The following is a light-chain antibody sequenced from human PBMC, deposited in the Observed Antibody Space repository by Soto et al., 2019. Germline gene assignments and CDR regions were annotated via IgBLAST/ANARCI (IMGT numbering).Light chain of an antibody. CDR2: AAS. CDR3: QQYNNWPPWT. CDR1: QSISSY. V-gene: IGKV1-39*01. Sequence: DIQMTQSPSSLSASVGGRVTITCRASQSISSYLNWYQQKPGKAPKLLIYAASSLQSGVPSRFSGSGSGTEFTLTISSLQSEDFAVYYCQQYNNWPPWTFGQGTKVDIK. J-gene: IGKJ1*01.